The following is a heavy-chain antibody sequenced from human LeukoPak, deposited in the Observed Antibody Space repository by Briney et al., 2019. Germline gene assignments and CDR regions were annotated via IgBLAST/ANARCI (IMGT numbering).Heavy chain of an antibody. CDR3: ARQNLFQSERWLQFFDY. J-gene: IGHJ4*02. V-gene: IGHV4-59*05. D-gene: IGHD5-24*01. Sequence: SETLSLTCTVSGGSISSYYWSWIRQPPGKGLEWIGSIYYSGSTYYNPSLRSRVTISVDTSKNQFSLKLSSVTAADTAVYYCARQNLFQSERWLQFFDYWGQGTLLTVSS. CDR2: IYYSGST. CDR1: GGSISSYY.